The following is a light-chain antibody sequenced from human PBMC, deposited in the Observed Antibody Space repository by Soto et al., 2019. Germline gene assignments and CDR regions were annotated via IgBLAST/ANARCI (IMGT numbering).Light chain of an antibody. CDR2: GAT. CDR3: QQYSSVWT. V-gene: IGKV3-20*01. CDR1: QGFSSNY. Sequence: EIVLTQSPGTLSLSPGERATLSCRASQGFSSNYLAWYQQKPGQAPRILIYGATTRATGIPDRFSGSESGTDFTLTISRLEPEDSAVYYCQQYSSVWTFGQGTKVEI. J-gene: IGKJ1*01.